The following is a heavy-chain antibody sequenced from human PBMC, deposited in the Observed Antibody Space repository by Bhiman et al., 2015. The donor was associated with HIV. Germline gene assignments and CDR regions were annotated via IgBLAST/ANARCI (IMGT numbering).Heavy chain of an antibody. J-gene: IGHJ4*02. CDR3: CDVGAGY. Sequence: EVHLVESGGGLVQPGGSLRLSCAASGFSFSDHWMDWVRQAPGKGLELIGRAKTRTENHFTEYAASVEGRFTIARDDSKNSVYLQMNSLKTEDTAVYYCCDVGAGYWGQGTLVTGLL. CDR2: AKTRTENHFT. V-gene: IGHV3-72*01. D-gene: IGHD1-26*01. CDR1: GFSFSDHW.